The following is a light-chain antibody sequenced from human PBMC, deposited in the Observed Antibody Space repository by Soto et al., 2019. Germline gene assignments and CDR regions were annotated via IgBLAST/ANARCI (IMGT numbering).Light chain of an antibody. Sequence: SYELTQPPSVSVSPGQTASITCSGDKLGDKYTCWYQQKPGQSPVLVIYQHSQRPSGSPERFSGSNSGNTAALTISGTQAMDEADYYCQAWDSSTDVVFGGGTKVTVL. CDR2: QHS. J-gene: IGLJ2*01. CDR3: QAWDSSTDVV. CDR1: KLGDKY. V-gene: IGLV3-1*01.